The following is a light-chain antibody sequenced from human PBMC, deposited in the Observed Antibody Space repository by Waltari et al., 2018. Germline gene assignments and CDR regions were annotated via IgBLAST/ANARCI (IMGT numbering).Light chain of an antibody. CDR1: QSVLYSSNNNNY. Sequence: DIVMTQSPDSLAVYLGERATINCKSSQSVLYSSNNNNYLAWYQQRPGQPPKLLIYWASTRESGVPDRFSGSGSGTDFTLTISSLQAEDVAVYYCQQYYGTPLTFGGGTKVEIK. CDR2: WAS. CDR3: QQYYGTPLT. J-gene: IGKJ4*01. V-gene: IGKV4-1*01.